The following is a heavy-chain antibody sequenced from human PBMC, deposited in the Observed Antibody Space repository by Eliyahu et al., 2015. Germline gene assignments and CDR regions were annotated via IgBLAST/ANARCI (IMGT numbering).Heavy chain of an antibody. D-gene: IGHD6-19*01. V-gene: IGHV3-48*04. CDR1: XFTFSSYS. CDR2: ISSSSSTI. J-gene: IGHJ5*02. Sequence: EVQLVESGGGLVQPGGSLRLSXAAXXFTFSSYSMXWVRQAPGKGLEWVSYISSSSSTIYYADSVKGRFTISRDNAKNSLYLQMNSLRAEDTAVYYCARDLAEQWLGTWGQGTLVTVSS. CDR3: ARDLAEQWLGT.